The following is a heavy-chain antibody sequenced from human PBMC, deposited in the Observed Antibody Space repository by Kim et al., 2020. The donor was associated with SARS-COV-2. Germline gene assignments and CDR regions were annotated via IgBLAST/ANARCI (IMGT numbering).Heavy chain of an antibody. CDR3: ARDFIRYSSGWYSHGMDV. CDR1: GFTFSSYW. Sequence: GGSLRLSCAASGFTFSSYWMHWVRLAPGKGLVWVSRINSDGSSTTYADSVKGRFTISTDNAKNTVYLQMNSLRVEDTAVYYCARDFIRYSSGWYSHGMDVWGQGTTVTVSS. J-gene: IGHJ6*02. CDR2: INSDGSST. D-gene: IGHD6-19*01. V-gene: IGHV3-74*01.